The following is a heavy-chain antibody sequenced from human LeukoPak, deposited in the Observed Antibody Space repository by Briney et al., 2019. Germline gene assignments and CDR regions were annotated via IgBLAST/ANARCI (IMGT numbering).Heavy chain of an antibody. CDR1: GGTFSSYA. Sequence: SVKVSCKASGGTFSSYAISWVRQAPGQGLEWMGGIIPIFGTANYAQKFQGRVTITADESTSTAYMELSSLRSEDTAVYYCARDRPEAFLRAVPIRYVDWSLDYWGQGTLVTVSS. D-gene: IGHD3-9*01. CDR3: ARDRPEAFLRAVPIRYVDWSLDY. J-gene: IGHJ4*02. CDR2: IIPIFGTA. V-gene: IGHV1-69*13.